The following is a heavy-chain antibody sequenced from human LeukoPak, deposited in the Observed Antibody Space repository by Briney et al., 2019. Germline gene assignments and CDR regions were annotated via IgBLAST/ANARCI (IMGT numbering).Heavy chain of an antibody. J-gene: IGHJ3*02. CDR3: ARDSSLGAFDI. CDR1: GFTVSSNY. V-gene: IGHV3-53*01. D-gene: IGHD7-27*01. Sequence: GGSLRLSCAASGFTVSSNYMSWVRQAPGKGLERVSVIYSGGSTYYADSVKGRFTISRDNSKNTLYLQMNSLRAEDTAVYYCARDSSLGAFDIWGQGTMVTVSS. CDR2: IYSGGST.